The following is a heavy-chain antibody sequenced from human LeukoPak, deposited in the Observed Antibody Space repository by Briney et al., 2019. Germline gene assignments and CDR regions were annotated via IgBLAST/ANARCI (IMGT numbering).Heavy chain of an antibody. J-gene: IGHJ4*02. V-gene: IGHV4-39*07. D-gene: IGHD3-10*01. CDR2: IYYSGST. CDR3: ARALRDYYGSGSYYKPRQIDY. Sequence: SETLSLTCTVSGGSISSSSYYWGWIRQPPGKGLEWIGSIYYSGSTYYNPSLKSRVTISVDTSKNQFSLKLSSVTAADTAVYYCARALRDYYGSGSYYKPRQIDYWGQGTLVTVSS. CDR1: GGSISSSSYY.